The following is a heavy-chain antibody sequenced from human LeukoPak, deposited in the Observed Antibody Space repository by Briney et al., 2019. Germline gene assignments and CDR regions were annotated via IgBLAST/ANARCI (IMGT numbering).Heavy chain of an antibody. CDR1: GYSFSSNW. V-gene: IGHV5-51*01. Sequence: GESLKISCKGSGYSFSSNWIGWVRQMPGKGLEWMGIIYPSDSDTRFSPSFQGQVTISADKSISTAYLQWSSLKASDTAMYYCARQDAGSYGYFAYWGQGTLVTVSS. CDR2: IYPSDSDT. D-gene: IGHD5-18*01. J-gene: IGHJ4*02. CDR3: ARQDAGSYGYFAY.